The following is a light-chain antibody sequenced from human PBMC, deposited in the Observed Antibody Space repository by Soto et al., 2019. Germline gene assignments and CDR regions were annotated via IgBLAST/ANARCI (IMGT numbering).Light chain of an antibody. CDR3: QQYYGPWT. Sequence: DFQMTQSPSTLSASVGDRVTITCRASQSINNWLAWFQHQSGKAPKLLIYKASSLESGVPSRFSGSGSGTEFTLTISSLQSDDSATYYCQQYYGPWTFGQGTKVEVK. J-gene: IGKJ1*01. CDR1: QSINNW. V-gene: IGKV1-5*03. CDR2: KAS.